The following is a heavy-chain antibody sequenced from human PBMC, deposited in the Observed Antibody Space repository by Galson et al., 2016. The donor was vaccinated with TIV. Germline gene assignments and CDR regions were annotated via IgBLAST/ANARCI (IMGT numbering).Heavy chain of an antibody. D-gene: IGHD2-8*01. CDR3: QCTNGNDRGYYSYGMDV. CDR2: ISSSSSKI. V-gene: IGHV3-48*02. CDR1: GFTFNTYS. Sequence: SLRLSCAASGFTFNTYSMNWVRQAPGKGLEWVSYISSSSSKIYYADSVKGRFTVSRDNAKNSLYLQMNSLRDEDTAVYYCQCTNGNDRGYYSYGMDVWGRGTTVTVSS. J-gene: IGHJ6*02.